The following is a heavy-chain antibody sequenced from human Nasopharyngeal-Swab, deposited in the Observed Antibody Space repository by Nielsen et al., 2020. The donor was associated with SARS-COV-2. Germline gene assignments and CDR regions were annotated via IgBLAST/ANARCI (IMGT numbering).Heavy chain of an antibody. CDR3: AKDSDFWSGYFDY. CDR1: GFTVSSNY. CDR2: ISGSGGST. V-gene: IGHV3-23*01. J-gene: IGHJ4*02. D-gene: IGHD3-3*01. Sequence: GGSLRLSCSASGFTVSSNYMSWVRQAPGKGLKWVSAISGSGGSTYYADSVKGRFTISRDNSKNTLYLQMNSLRAEDTAVYYCAKDSDFWSGYFDYWGQGTLVTVSS.